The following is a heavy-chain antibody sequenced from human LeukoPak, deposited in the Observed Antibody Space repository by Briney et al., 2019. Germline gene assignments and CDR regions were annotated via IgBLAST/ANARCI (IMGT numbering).Heavy chain of an antibody. CDR3: SSVYFEKDAFDI. D-gene: IGHD2-21*01. J-gene: IGHJ3*02. V-gene: IGHV1-24*01. Sequence: GASVRVSCKVSGDTITDFAMHWVRQAPGKGLEWMGGFDPEHGETIYAQRFQGRVTMTEDTSTDTACMELSSLTSEDTAVYYCSSVYFEKDAFDIWGQGTMVTVSS. CDR2: FDPEHGET. CDR1: GDTITDFA.